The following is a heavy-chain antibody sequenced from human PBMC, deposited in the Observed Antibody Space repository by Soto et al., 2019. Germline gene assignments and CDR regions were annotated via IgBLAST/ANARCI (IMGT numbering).Heavy chain of an antibody. V-gene: IGHV3-11*05. D-gene: IGHD5-12*01. CDR2: IKSSNSYT. J-gene: IGHJ4*02. CDR1: GFRFSDYY. CDR3: ATERGGYFD. Sequence: QVQLVESGGGVVKPGGSLRLSCAASGFRFSDYYMSWIRQAPGKGLEWISYIKSSNSYTNYTDSVKGRFTVSRDNAKNSLYLPMNSLRAEDTAVYYCATERGGYFDWGQGTLVTVSS.